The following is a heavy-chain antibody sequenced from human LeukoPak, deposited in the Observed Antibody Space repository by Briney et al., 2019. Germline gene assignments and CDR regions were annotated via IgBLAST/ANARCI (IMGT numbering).Heavy chain of an antibody. J-gene: IGHJ4*02. CDR1: GFTVSSNY. CDR2: IYSGGST. CDR3: VRVVSGVTFGGVNYFDY. D-gene: IGHD3-16*01. Sequence: GGSLRLSCAASGFTVSSNYMSWVRQAPGKGLEWVSVIYSGGSTYYADSVKGRFTISRDNSKNTLYLQMNSLRAEDTAVYYCVRVVSGVTFGGVNYFDYWGQGTLVTVSS. V-gene: IGHV3-66*01.